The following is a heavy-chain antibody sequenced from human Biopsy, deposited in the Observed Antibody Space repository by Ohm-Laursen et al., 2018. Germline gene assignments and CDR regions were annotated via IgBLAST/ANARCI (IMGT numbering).Heavy chain of an antibody. CDR1: GGTFINYA. D-gene: IGHD1-26*01. CDR3: ARGPHSGSHSCFDY. Sequence: ASVKVSCNPSGGTFINYAISWVRQAPGQGLEWMGGIIPMFGTANYAQMFQGRVTISADESTSTSYMELSSLTTEDTAIYYCARGPHSGSHSCFDYWGRGTLVTVSS. V-gene: IGHV1-69*13. CDR2: IIPMFGTA. J-gene: IGHJ4*02.